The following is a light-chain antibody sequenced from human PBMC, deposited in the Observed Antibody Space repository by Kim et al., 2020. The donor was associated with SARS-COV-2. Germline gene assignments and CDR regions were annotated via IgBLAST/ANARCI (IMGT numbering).Light chain of an antibody. CDR2: DAS. CDR3: QHYHNFPLT. J-gene: IGKJ4*01. V-gene: IGKV1-5*03. CDR1: QTITTS. Sequence: DIQMTQSPSTLSASVGDRVTVTCRASQTITTSLAWYQQKPGKAPKVLIYDASKLEIGVPSRFSGSGSETRFTLTITSLQPDDFATYYCQHYHNFPLTCGGGTKVDIK.